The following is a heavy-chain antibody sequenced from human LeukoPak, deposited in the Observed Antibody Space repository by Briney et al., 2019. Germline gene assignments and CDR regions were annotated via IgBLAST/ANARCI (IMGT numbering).Heavy chain of an antibody. J-gene: IGHJ4*02. Sequence: GGSLRLSCAASGFTFSSDAMDWVRQAPGKGLEWVAFIRYDGINKYYADSVKGRFTISRDNSKNTLYLQMNSLRAEDTAVYYCASAIQGNWGQGTLVTVSS. CDR1: GFTFSSDA. CDR3: ASAIQGN. V-gene: IGHV3-30*02. CDR2: IRYDGINK.